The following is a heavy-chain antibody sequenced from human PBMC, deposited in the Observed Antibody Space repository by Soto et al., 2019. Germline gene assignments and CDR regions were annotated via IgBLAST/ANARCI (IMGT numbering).Heavy chain of an antibody. Sequence: QVQLVESGGGVVQPGRSLRLSCAASGFTFSSYAMHWVSQAPGKGLEWAAVISYDGSNRYYADSVKARFTISRDNYKNTLYLQMNSLRAEDTAVYYCARADDYVWGTSPDYWGQGTLVTVSS. D-gene: IGHD3-16*01. CDR2: ISYDGSNR. J-gene: IGHJ4*02. V-gene: IGHV3-30-3*01. CDR1: GFTFSSYA. CDR3: ARADDYVWGTSPDY.